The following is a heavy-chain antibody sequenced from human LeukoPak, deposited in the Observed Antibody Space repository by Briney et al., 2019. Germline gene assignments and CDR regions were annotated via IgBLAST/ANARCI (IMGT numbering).Heavy chain of an antibody. D-gene: IGHD3-22*01. CDR2: IYYSGST. J-gene: IGHJ4*02. CDR1: GGSISSSNYY. Sequence: SETLSLTCTVSGGSISSSNYYWGWIRQPPGKGLEWIGSIYYSGSTYCNPSLKSRVTISVDTSKNQFSLKLSSVTAADTAVYYCARLPYPYDSSGSPPLDYWGQGTLITVSS. V-gene: IGHV4-39*01. CDR3: ARLPYPYDSSGSPPLDY.